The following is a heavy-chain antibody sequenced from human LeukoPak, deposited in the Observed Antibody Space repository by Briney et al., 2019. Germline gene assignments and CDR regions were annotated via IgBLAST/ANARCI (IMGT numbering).Heavy chain of an antibody. CDR1: GFTFSSYS. CDR2: ISSSSSYI. D-gene: IGHD5-24*01. Sequence: PGGSLRLSCAASGFTFSSYSMNWVRQAPGKGLEWVSSISSSSSYIYYADSVKGRFTIPRDNAKNSLYLQMNSLRAEDTAVYYCARMATTKEYYWGQGTLVTVSS. V-gene: IGHV3-21*01. CDR3: ARMATTKEYY. J-gene: IGHJ4*02.